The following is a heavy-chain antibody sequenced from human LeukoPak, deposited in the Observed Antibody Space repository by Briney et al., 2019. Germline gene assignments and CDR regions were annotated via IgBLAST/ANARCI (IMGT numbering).Heavy chain of an antibody. CDR2: LYYRGNT. Sequence: SETLSLTCTVSGGPISGYFWSWIRQPPGKGLECIGYLYYRGNTYYNPSLRSRVTISVDTSKNQFSLKLASVTAADTAVYYCARDRCSSTSCFDYWGQGTLVTVSS. J-gene: IGHJ4*02. CDR1: GGPISGYF. D-gene: IGHD2-2*01. V-gene: IGHV4-59*12. CDR3: ARDRCSSTSCFDY.